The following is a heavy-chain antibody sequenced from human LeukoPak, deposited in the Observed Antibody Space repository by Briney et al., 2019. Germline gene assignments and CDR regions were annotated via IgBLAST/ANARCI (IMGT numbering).Heavy chain of an antibody. Sequence: PGGSLSLSCAASGFTFNDYTMTWVRQAPGKGLEWVSSITGDCNYIFYADSVKGRFTISRDNAKNSLYLQMNSLRAEDTAVYYCARELTAAAGLDYWGQGTLVTVSS. CDR3: ARELTAAAGLDY. CDR1: GFTFNDYT. J-gene: IGHJ4*02. CDR2: ITGDCNYI. V-gene: IGHV3-21*01. D-gene: IGHD6-13*01.